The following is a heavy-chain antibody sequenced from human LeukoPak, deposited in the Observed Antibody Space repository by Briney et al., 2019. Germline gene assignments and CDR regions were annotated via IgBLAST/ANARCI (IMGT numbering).Heavy chain of an antibody. D-gene: IGHD3-9*01. V-gene: IGHV5-10-1*01. Sequence: GESLRISCKGSGYSFTSYWISWVRQMPGKGLEWKGGIDPSYSYTNYSPSFQGHVTISADKSISTAYLQWSSLKASDTAMYYCARHVSDILTGHAFDIWGQGTMVTVSS. CDR2: IDPSYSYT. CDR3: ARHVSDILTGHAFDI. J-gene: IGHJ3*02. CDR1: GYSFTSYW.